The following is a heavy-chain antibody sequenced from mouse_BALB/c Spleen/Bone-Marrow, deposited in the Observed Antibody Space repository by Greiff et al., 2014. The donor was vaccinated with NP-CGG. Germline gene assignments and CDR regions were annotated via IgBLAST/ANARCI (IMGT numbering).Heavy chain of an antibody. CDR2: IWSGGGT. J-gene: IGHJ1*01. CDR3: ARKGYTGYFDV. Sequence: VQLQQSGPGLVKPSQSLSITCTVSGFSLTTYGLHWVRQSPGKGLEWLGVIWSGGGTDYNAAFISRLIIIKDNSKSQGFFKMNSLQTNDTAMYYCARKGYTGYFDVWGAGTTVTVSS. D-gene: IGHD2-2*01. V-gene: IGHV2-2*02. CDR1: GFSLTTYG.